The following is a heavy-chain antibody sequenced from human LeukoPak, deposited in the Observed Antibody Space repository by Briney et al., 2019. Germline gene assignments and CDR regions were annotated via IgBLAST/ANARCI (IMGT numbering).Heavy chain of an antibody. CDR2: IYYSGST. D-gene: IGHD6-13*01. V-gene: IGHV4-39*07. CDR1: GGSISSSSYY. Sequence: SETLSLTCTVSGGSISSSSYYWGWIRQPPGKGLEWIGSIYYSGSTYYNPSLKSRVTISVDTSKNQFSLKLSSVTAADTAVYYGARVLTSTWYCPKHWFDPWGQGTLVTVSS. CDR3: ARVLTSTWYCPKHWFDP. J-gene: IGHJ5*02.